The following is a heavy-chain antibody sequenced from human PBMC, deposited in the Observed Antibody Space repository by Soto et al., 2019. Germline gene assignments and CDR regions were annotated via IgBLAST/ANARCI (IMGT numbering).Heavy chain of an antibody. CDR3: AQQGGP. Sequence: LLESGGGLVQPGGSLRLSCATSGFTFGGYAMSWVRQAPGKGLEWVSSLSVSGGGTYYADSVKGRFTVSRDNSKNTLYLQMNSLTVEDTAVFYCAQQGGPWGQGTLVTVSS. CDR2: LSVSGGGT. V-gene: IGHV3-23*01. CDR1: GFTFGGYA. D-gene: IGHD6-13*01. J-gene: IGHJ5*02.